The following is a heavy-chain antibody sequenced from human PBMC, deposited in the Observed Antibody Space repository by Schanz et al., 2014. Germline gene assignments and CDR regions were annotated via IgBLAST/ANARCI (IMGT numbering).Heavy chain of an antibody. Sequence: QVQLVESGGGVVQPGRSLRLSCAASGFTFSTYTMHWVRQGPGKGLVWVAVTSSDGSLKYYADSVKGRFTISRDNSRDRVYRQMNSLRGEDTAVYYCARGGRGGYPGRAFDIGGQGTMVTASS. CDR2: TSSDGSLK. V-gene: IGHV3-30*04. D-gene: IGHD5-12*01. CDR1: GFTFSTYT. CDR3: ARGGRGGYPGRAFDI. J-gene: IGHJ3*02.